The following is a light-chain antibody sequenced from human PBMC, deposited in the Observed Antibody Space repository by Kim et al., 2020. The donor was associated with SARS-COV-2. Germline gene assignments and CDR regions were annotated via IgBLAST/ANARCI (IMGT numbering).Light chain of an antibody. Sequence: VVLRQTVRIRYQGDRIRTYATTWFQQEPREAPIVVFCGKNHRPSGSPARFGACSSGNTAFMTIKEEQAGDEADYYYNCRGSNDNVVFGGGTKLTVL. J-gene: IGLJ2*01. CDR1: RIRTYA. V-gene: IGLV3-19*01. CDR3: NCRGSNDNVV. CDR2: GKN.